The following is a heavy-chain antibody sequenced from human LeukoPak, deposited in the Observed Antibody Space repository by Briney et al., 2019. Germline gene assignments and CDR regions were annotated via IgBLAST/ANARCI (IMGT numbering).Heavy chain of an antibody. J-gene: IGHJ4*02. CDR3: ARGAGGYSYGYPDY. CDR1: GYSISSGYY. V-gene: IGHV4-38-2*02. D-gene: IGHD5-18*01. CDR2: IYHSGST. Sequence: SETLSLTCTVSGYSISSGYYWGWIRQPPGKGLEWIGSIYHSGSTYYNPSLKSRVTISVDTSKNQFSLKLSSVTAADTAVYYCARGAGGYSYGYPDYWGQGTLVTVSS.